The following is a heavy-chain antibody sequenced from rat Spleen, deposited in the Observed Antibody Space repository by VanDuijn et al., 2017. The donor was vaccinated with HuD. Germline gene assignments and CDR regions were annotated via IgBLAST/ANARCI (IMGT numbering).Heavy chain of an antibody. V-gene: IGHV5-7*01. CDR1: GFTFSDYN. Sequence: EVQLVESGGGLVQPGRSLKLSCAASGFTFSDYNMAWVRQAPKKGLEWVATISYDGSSTYYRDSVKGRFTISRDNAKSTLYLQMDSLRSEDTATYYCARQPLGYVMDAWGQGASVTVSS. J-gene: IGHJ4*01. D-gene: IGHD4-6*01. CDR3: ARQPLGYVMDA. CDR2: ISYDGSST.